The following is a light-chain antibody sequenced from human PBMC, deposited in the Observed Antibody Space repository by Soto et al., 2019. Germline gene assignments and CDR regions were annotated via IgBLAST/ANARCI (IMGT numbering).Light chain of an antibody. J-gene: IGLJ1*01. CDR2: GVV. Sequence: QSVLTQPRSVSGSPGQSVTISCTGTGNVVGAYNYVSWYQQHPGRPPKLLIYGVVRWPSGVPDRFSGSKSGNTASLTISGLQAEDEADYFCCSYAGGYTYLFGNGTKVTVL. V-gene: IGLV2-11*01. CDR1: GNVVGAYNY. CDR3: CSYAGGYTYL.